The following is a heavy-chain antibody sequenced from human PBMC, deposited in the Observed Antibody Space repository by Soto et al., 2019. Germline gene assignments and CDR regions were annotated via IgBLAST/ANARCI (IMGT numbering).Heavy chain of an antibody. D-gene: IGHD6-19*01. J-gene: IGHJ6*02. CDR1: GGTFSSYA. V-gene: IGHV1-69*13. Sequence: GASVKVSCKASGGTFSSYAISWVRQAPGQGLEWMGGIIPIFGTANYAQKFQGRVTITADESTSTAYMEPSSLRSEDTAVYYCARAPIRIAVAGTGYYYYGMDVWGQGTTVTVSS. CDR3: ARAPIRIAVAGTGYYYYGMDV. CDR2: IIPIFGTA.